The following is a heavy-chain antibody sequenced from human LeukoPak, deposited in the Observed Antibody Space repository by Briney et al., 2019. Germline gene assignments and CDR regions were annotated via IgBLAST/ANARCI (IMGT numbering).Heavy chain of an antibody. CDR2: INTDGSST. D-gene: IGHD2-2*01. J-gene: IGHJ4*02. CDR1: GFTFSSHW. CDR3: ARERIDCSSTSCYGGGSDY. Sequence: PGGSLRLSCAASGFTFSSHWMYWVSQAPGKGLVWVSRINTDGSSTSYADSVKGRFTISRENAKNTLHLQMNSLRAEDTAVYYCARERIDCSSTSCYGGGSDYWGQGTLVTVSS. V-gene: IGHV3-74*01.